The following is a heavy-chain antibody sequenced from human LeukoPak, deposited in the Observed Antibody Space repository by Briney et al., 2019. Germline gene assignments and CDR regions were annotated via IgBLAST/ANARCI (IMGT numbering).Heavy chain of an antibody. CDR1: GGSIISYY. CDR2: IYYSGST. CDR3: ARDLAVAGTADAFDI. Sequence: PSETLSLTCTVSGGSIISYYWSWIRQPPGKGLEWIGYIYYSGSTNYNPSLKSRVTISVDTSKNQFSLKLSSVTAADTAVYYCARDLAVAGTADAFDIWGQGTMVTVSS. J-gene: IGHJ3*02. V-gene: IGHV4-59*01. D-gene: IGHD6-19*01.